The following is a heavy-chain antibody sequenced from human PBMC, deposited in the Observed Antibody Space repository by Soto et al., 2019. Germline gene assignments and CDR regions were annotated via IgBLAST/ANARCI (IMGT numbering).Heavy chain of an antibody. Sequence: QVQLVQSGAEVKKPGSSVKVSCKASGGTFSSYAISWVRQAPGQGLEWMGGIIPIFGTANYAQKFQGRVTITADEFTSTAYMELSSLRSEDTAVYYCAGANGGATGTWYFDLWGRGTLVTVSS. CDR1: GGTFSSYA. D-gene: IGHD1-26*01. V-gene: IGHV1-69*01. CDR2: IIPIFGTA. CDR3: AGANGGATGTWYFDL. J-gene: IGHJ2*01.